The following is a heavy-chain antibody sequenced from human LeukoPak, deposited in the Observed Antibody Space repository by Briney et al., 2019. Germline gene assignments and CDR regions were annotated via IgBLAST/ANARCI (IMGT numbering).Heavy chain of an antibody. CDR2: ISGSSGST. CDR3: AKGYFGSGSYYFDY. J-gene: IGHJ4*02. CDR1: GFTFSSYA. D-gene: IGHD3-10*01. V-gene: IGHV3-23*01. Sequence: GGSLGLSCAASGFTFSSYAMSCVRQAPGKGLEWVSAISGSSGSTYYADSVKGRFTVSRDDSKSTLYLQMNGLRAEDTAVYYCAKGYFGSGSYYFDYWGQGTLVTVSS.